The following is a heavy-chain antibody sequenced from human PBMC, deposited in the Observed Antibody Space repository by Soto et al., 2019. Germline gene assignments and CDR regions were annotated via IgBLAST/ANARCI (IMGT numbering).Heavy chain of an antibody. CDR2: ISFDGTKK. Sequence: LRLSCAASGFTFNIYALHWVRQAPGKGLEWVAVISFDGTKKYYSDSVKGRFTISRDNLKNTLYLQMNNLRVEDAALYFCAREDDYGYRYISYGLDVWGQGTTVTVSS. CDR1: GFTFNIYA. J-gene: IGHJ6*02. D-gene: IGHD4-17*01. V-gene: IGHV3-30-3*01. CDR3: AREDDYGYRYISYGLDV.